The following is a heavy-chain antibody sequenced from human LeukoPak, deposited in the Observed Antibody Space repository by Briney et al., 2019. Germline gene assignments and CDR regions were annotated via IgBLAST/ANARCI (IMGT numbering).Heavy chain of an antibody. Sequence: SVKVSCKASGGTFSSYAISWVRQAPGQGLEWMGRIIPIFGTANYAQKFQGRVTITTDESTSTAYMELSSLRSEDTAVYYCARAWGCSGGSCLYYFDYWGQGALVTVSS. CDR2: IIPIFGTA. V-gene: IGHV1-69*05. CDR3: ARAWGCSGGSCLYYFDY. J-gene: IGHJ4*02. CDR1: GGTFSSYA. D-gene: IGHD2-15*01.